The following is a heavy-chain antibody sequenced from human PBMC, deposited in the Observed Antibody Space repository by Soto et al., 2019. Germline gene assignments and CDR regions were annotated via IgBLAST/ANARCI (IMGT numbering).Heavy chain of an antibody. V-gene: IGHV3-7*01. CDR2: IKQDGSEK. CDR3: ARMGRRGYSYGPFDY. CDR1: GFTFSSYW. D-gene: IGHD5-18*01. Sequence: EVQLVESGGGLVQPGGSLRLSCAASGFTFSSYWMSWVRQAPGKGLEWVANIKQDGSEKYYVDSVKGRFTISRDNAKNSLYLQMNSLRAEDTAVYYCARMGRRGYSYGPFDYWGQGTLVTVSS. J-gene: IGHJ4*02.